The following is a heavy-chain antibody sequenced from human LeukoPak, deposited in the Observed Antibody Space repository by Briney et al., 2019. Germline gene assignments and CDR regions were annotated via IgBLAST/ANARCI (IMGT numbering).Heavy chain of an antibody. CDR2: IYHSGST. CDR1: GYSISSGYY. V-gene: IGHV4-38-2*02. Sequence: PSETLSLTCTVSGYSISSGYYWGWIRQPPGKGLEWIGSIYHSGSTYYNPSLKSRVTISVDTPKNQFSLKLSSVTAADTAVYYCAREPRWAGDLGGFDSWGQGPLVTVSS. J-gene: IGHJ4*02. CDR3: AREPRWAGDLGGFDS. D-gene: IGHD3-16*01.